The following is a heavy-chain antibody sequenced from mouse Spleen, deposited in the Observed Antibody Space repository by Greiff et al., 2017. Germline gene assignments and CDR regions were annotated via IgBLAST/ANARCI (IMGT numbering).Heavy chain of an antibody. CDR3: ARLAYYYGSSYAMDY. Sequence: EVQLVESVAELVRPGASVKLSCTASGFNIKNTYMHWVKQRPEQGLEWIGRIDPANGNTKYAPKFQGKATITADTSSNTAYLQLSSLTSEDTAIYYCARLAYYYGSSYAMDYWGQGTSVTVSS. CDR1: GFNIKNTY. V-gene: IGHV14-3*01. D-gene: IGHD1-1*01. CDR2: IDPANGNT. J-gene: IGHJ4*01.